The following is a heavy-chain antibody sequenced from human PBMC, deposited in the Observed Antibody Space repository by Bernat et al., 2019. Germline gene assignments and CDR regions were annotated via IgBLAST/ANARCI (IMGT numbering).Heavy chain of an antibody. D-gene: IGHD3-10*01. V-gene: IGHV4-39*01. CDR1: GGSISSSSYY. Sequence: QLQLQESGPGLVKPSETLSLTCTVSGGSISSSSYYWGWIRQPPGKGLEWIGSIYYSGSTYYNPSLKSRVTISVDTSKNQFSLKLSSVTAADTAVYYRARHSGSGRHYYYYGMDVWGQGTTVTVSS. CDR3: ARHSGSGRHYYYYGMDV. J-gene: IGHJ6*02. CDR2: IYYSGST.